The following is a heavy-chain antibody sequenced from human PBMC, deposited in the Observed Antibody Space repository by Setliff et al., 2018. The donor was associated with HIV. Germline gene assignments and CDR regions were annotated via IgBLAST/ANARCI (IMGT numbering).Heavy chain of an antibody. Sequence: SETLSLTCTVSGGSISSHYWNWIRQSPGKGLEWIGYIYSSGSTHYKSSLKSRDTLSLDASKNQFSLTLRSVTAADTAVYHCARRGGITTTAQGPPPFDFWGPGTLVTVSS. D-gene: IGHD3-22*01. CDR2: IYSSGST. J-gene: IGHJ4*02. V-gene: IGHV4-59*08. CDR3: ARRGGITTTAQGPPPFDF. CDR1: GGSISSHY.